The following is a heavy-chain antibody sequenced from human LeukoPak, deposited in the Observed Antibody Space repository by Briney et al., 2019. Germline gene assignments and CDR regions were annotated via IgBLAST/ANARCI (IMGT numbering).Heavy chain of an antibody. V-gene: IGHV4-34*01. J-gene: IGHJ4*02. CDR3: ARRSAAGVAVDY. CDR1: GGSFSGYY. Sequence: SETLSLTCAVYGGSFSGYYWSWIRQPPGKGLEWIGEINHSGSTNYNPSLKSRVTISVDTSKNQFSLKLSSVTAADTAVYYCARRSAAGVAVDYWGQGTLVTVSS. D-gene: IGHD2-8*01. CDR2: INHSGST.